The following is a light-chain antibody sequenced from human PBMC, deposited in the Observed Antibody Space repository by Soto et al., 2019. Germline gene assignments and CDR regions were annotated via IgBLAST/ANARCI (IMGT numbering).Light chain of an antibody. J-gene: IGLJ1*01. CDR1: SSDVGGYNY. CDR2: DVS. Sequence: QSALTQPRSVSGSPGQSVTISCTGTSSDVGGYNYVSWYQQHPGKAPKLMIYDVSKRPSGVSDRFSGSKSGNTASLTISGLQAEYEADYYGCLCAGSYYVFGPGTKLTVL. CDR3: CLCAGSYYV. V-gene: IGLV2-11*01.